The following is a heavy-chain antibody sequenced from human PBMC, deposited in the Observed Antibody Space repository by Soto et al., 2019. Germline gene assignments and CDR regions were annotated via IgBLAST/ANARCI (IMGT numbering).Heavy chain of an antibody. CDR3: ARIRSSGYYYDY. D-gene: IGHD3-22*01. V-gene: IGHV1-3*01. CDR2: FNAGNGNT. CDR1: GYTFTSYA. J-gene: IGHJ4*02. Sequence: ASVKVSCKASGYTFTSYAMHWVRQAPGQRLEWMGWFNAGNGNTKYSQKFQGRVTITRDTSASTAYMELSSLRSEDTAVYYCARIRSSGYYYDYWGQGTLVTVSS.